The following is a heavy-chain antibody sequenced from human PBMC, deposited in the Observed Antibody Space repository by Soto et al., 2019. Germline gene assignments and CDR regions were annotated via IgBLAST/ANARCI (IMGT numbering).Heavy chain of an antibody. J-gene: IGHJ6*02. CDR3: ATGYCTNGVCYTRTLSGMDV. CDR2: INHSGST. V-gene: IGHV4-34*01. CDR1: GGSFSGSY. D-gene: IGHD2-8*01. Sequence: SETLSLTCAVYGGSFSGSYWSWIRQPPGKXLEWIGEINHSGSTNYYPSLKSRVTISVDTSKNQFSLKLSSVTAADTAVYYCATGYCTNGVCYTRTLSGMDVWGQGTTVTVSS.